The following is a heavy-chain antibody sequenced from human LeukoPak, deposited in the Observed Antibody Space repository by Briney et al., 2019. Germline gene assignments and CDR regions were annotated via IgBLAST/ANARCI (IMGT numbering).Heavy chain of an antibody. V-gene: IGHV3-21*01. CDR2: ISSSSSYI. Sequence: GGSLRLSCAASGFTFSSYSMNWVSQAPGKGLEWVSSISSSSSYIYYADSVKGRFTISRDNAKSSLYLQMNSLRAEDTAVYYCARDSGGYSYGYWGQGTLVTVSS. CDR1: GFTFSSYS. J-gene: IGHJ4*02. D-gene: IGHD5-18*01. CDR3: ARDSGGYSYGY.